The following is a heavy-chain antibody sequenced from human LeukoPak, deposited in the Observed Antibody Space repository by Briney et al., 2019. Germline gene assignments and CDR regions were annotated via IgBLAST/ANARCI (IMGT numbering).Heavy chain of an antibody. Sequence: NAGGSLRLSCAASGFTLSSYTMNWVRQAPGKGLEWVSSITSSSSSIYYADSVKGRFTISRDNSKNTVYLQMNSLRAEDTAVYYCAGGSFLSWELDYWGQGTLVTVSS. V-gene: IGHV3-21*01. D-gene: IGHD1-26*01. CDR2: ITSSSSSI. CDR1: GFTLSSYT. J-gene: IGHJ4*02. CDR3: AGGSFLSWELDY.